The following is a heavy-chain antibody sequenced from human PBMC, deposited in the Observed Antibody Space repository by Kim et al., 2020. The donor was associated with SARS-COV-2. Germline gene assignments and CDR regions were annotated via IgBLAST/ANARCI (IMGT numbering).Heavy chain of an antibody. CDR2: ISGGGGSA. Sequence: GGSLRLSCGASRFTFSRYAMSWVRQAPGKGLEWVSAISGGGGSAYYADSVKGRFTMSRDNSRSTLDLQMNSLRAEDTAVYYCAKDLGSDYCDQLGSWGQGTLVIVSS. CDR3: AKDLGSDYCDQLGS. J-gene: IGHJ5*02. V-gene: IGHV3-23*01. CDR1: RFTFSRYA. D-gene: IGHD4-17*01.